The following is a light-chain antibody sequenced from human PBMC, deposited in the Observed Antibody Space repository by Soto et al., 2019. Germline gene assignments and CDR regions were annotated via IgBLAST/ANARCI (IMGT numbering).Light chain of an antibody. V-gene: IGLV2-14*01. CDR3: CSYASGSIYV. CDR2: EVG. CDR1: SSDVGAFNY. Sequence: QSALTQPASVSGSPGQSITISCTGTSSDVGAFNYVSWCLQYPGKAPKLMIYEVGNRPSGVSNRFSGSKSGNTASLTISGLQAEDEADYYCCSYASGSIYVFGTGTKLTVL. J-gene: IGLJ1*01.